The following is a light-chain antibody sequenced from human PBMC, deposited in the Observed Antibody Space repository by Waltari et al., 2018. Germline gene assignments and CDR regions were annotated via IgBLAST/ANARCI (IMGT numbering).Light chain of an antibody. V-gene: IGKV3-20*01. CDR3: QHYERLQLT. CDR1: QGVSRA. CDR2: GAS. Sequence: EIVFTQSPGTLSLSPGERVTLSCRASQGVSRALAWYQQKPGQAPRLLIYGASSRATGIPDRFSGSGSGTDFSLTISRLEPEDFAVYYCQHYERLQLTFGQGTKVEIK. J-gene: IGKJ1*01.